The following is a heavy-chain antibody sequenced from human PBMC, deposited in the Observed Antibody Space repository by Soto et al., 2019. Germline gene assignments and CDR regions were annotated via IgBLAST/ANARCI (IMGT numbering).Heavy chain of an antibody. CDR3: ARSDGRY. J-gene: IGHJ4*02. CDR1: GGSISSYY. Sequence: XXTLSLPFTVSGGSISSYYWRWIRQPPGKGLEWIGYIYYSGSTNYNPSLKSRVTISVDTSKNQFSMKLSSVTAADTAVYYCARSDGRYWGQGTLVTVSS. V-gene: IGHV4-59*01. CDR2: IYYSGST.